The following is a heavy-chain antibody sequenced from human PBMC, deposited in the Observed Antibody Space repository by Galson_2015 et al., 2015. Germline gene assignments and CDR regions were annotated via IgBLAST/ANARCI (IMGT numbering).Heavy chain of an antibody. CDR3: ARGGPAAGRIYYFDY. J-gene: IGHJ4*02. CDR1: GGTFSSYT. D-gene: IGHD6-13*01. CDR2: IIPILGIA. V-gene: IGHV1-69*02. Sequence: SVKVSCKASGGTFSSYTISWVRQAPGQGLEWMGRIIPILGIANYAQKFQGRVTITADKSTSTAYMELSSLRSEDTAVYYCARGGPAAGRIYYFDYWGQGTLVTVSS.